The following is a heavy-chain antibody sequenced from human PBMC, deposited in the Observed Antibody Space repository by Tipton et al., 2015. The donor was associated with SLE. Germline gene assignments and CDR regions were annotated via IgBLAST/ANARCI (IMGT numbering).Heavy chain of an antibody. CDR2: IYTSGST. CDR1: GGSISSGSYY. CDR3: ARGPKDNGDYLHFDY. D-gene: IGHD4-17*01. V-gene: IGHV4-61*09. Sequence: LRLSCTVSGGSISSGSYYWSWIRQPAGKGLEWIGYIYTSGSTNYNPSLKSRVTISVDTSKNQFSLKLSSVTAADTAVYYCARGPKDNGDYLHFDYWGQGTLVTVSS. J-gene: IGHJ4*02.